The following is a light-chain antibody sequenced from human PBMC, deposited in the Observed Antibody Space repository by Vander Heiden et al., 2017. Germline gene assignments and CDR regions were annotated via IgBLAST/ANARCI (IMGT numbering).Light chain of an antibody. CDR2: SNN. J-gene: IGLJ2*01. CDR1: SSNIGSNT. V-gene: IGLV1-44*01. Sequence: SVLTQPPSASGPPGQRVTIPCSASSSNIGSNTVNWYQQLPGTAPKLLIYSNNQRPSGVPDRVAGAKSGTSASLASSGLQSEDEADYYCAAWDDSLNGRVFGGGTKLTVL. CDR3: AAWDDSLNGRV.